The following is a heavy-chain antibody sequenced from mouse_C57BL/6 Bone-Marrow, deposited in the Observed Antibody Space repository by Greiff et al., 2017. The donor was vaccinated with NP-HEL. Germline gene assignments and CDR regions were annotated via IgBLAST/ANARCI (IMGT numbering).Heavy chain of an antibody. V-gene: IGHV1-80*01. CDR3: ARIPITTVVATESY. CDR2: IYPGDGDT. J-gene: IGHJ3*01. Sequence: QVQLKESGAELVKPGASVKISCKASGYAFSSYWMNWVKQRPGKGLEWIGQIYPGDGDTNYNGKFKGKATLTADKSSSTAYMQLSSLTSEDSAVYFCARIPITTVVATESYWGQGTLVTVSA. D-gene: IGHD1-1*01. CDR1: GYAFSSYW.